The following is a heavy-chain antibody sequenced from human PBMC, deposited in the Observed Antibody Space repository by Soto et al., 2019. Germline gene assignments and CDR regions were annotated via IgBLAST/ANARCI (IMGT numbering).Heavy chain of an antibody. Sequence: EVQLLESGGGLVQPGGSLRLSCAASGFTFSSYAMSWVRQAPGKGLEWVSAISGSGGSTYYADSVKGRFTISRDNSKNTLYLQMNSLRAEDTAVYYCAKRTIAVAGTSRPLWFDPWGQGTLVTVSS. J-gene: IGHJ5*02. V-gene: IGHV3-23*01. CDR2: ISGSGGST. CDR3: AKRTIAVAGTSRPLWFDP. D-gene: IGHD6-19*01. CDR1: GFTFSSYA.